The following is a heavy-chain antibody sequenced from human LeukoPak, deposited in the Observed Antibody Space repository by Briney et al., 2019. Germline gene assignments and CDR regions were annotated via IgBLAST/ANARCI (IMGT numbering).Heavy chain of an antibody. CDR1: GDSVSSNSAA. CDR2: TYYRSKWYN. Sequence: SQTLSLTCAISGDSVSSNSAAWNWIRQSPSRGLEWLGRTYYRSKWYNDYAVSVKSRITINPDTSKNQFSLQLNSVTPEDTAVYYCAREITMVRGVIDPLFDYWGQGTLVTVSS. D-gene: IGHD3-10*01. J-gene: IGHJ4*02. V-gene: IGHV6-1*01. CDR3: AREITMVRGVIDPLFDY.